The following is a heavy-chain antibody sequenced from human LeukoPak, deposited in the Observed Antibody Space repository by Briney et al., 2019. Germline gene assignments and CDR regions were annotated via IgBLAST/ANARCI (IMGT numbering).Heavy chain of an antibody. CDR3: AKLEIAAAANYFDY. CDR2: FYHSGIT. CDR1: GYSISSGYF. D-gene: IGHD6-13*01. J-gene: IGHJ4*02. Sequence: SETLSLTCTVSGYSISSGYFWGWIRRPPGKGLEWIGSFYHSGITYYNPSLKSRVTISVEMSKNQFSLKLSSVTAADTAVYYCAKLEIAAAANYFDYWGQGTLVTVSS. V-gene: IGHV4-38-2*02.